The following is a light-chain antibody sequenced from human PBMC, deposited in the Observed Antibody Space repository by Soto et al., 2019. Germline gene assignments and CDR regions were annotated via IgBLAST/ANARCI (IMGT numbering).Light chain of an antibody. CDR1: QSVSSSY. V-gene: IGKV3D-7*01. CDR3: QQSRP. Sequence: PGERVTLSCRASQSVSSSYLTWYQQKPGQAPRLLIYGASTRATSIPARFSDSGSGTDFTLTISSLQPEDFAVYYCQQSRPFGPGTKVDIK. J-gene: IGKJ3*01. CDR2: GAS.